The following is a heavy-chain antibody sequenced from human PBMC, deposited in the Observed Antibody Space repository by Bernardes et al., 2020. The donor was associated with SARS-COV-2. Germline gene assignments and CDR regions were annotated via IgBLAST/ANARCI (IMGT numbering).Heavy chain of an antibody. CDR3: ARVGATTAYAFDI. Sequence: SETLSLTCTVSGGSISSYYWSWIRQPAGKVLEWIWRIYTSGSTNYNPSLKSRVTMSVDTSKNQFSLKLSSVTAADTAVYYCARVGATTAYAFDIWGQGTRVNVSS. CDR1: GGSISSYY. D-gene: IGHD1-26*01. J-gene: IGHJ3*02. V-gene: IGHV4-4*07. CDR2: IYTSGST.